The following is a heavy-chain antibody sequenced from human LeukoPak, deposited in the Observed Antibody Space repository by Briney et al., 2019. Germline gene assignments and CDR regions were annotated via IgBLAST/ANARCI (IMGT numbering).Heavy chain of an antibody. CDR1: GYSLSSGYY. V-gene: IGHV4-38-2*01. J-gene: IGHJ6*03. D-gene: IGHD2-2*01. CDR3: ARHRGGTSCIWCYYYYMDV. CDR2: IYHSGST. Sequence: SETLSLTCAVSGYSLSSGYYWGRIRQPPGKGLEWIGSIYHSGSTYHNPSLRSRVTISVDTSKNQFSLKLSSVTAADTAVYYCARHRGGTSCIWCYYYYMDVWGKGTTVTVSS.